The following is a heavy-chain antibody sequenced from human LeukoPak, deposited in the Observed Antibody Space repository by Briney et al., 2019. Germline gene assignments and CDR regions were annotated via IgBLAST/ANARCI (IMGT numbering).Heavy chain of an antibody. CDR1: GGTFSSYA. J-gene: IGHJ5*02. CDR2: IIPIFGTA. D-gene: IGHD6-13*01. V-gene: IGHV1-69*13. Sequence: SVKVSCKASGGTFSSYAISWVRQAPGQGLEWMGGIIPIFGTANYAQKFQGRVTITADEYTSTAYMELSSLRSEDTAVYYCAGAAAADLRFGWFDPWGPGNPGHRLL. CDR3: AGAAAADLRFGWFDP.